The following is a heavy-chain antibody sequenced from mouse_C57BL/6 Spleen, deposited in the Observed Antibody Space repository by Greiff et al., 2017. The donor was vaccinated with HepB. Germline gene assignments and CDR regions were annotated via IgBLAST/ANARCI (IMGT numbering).Heavy chain of an antibody. Sequence: QVQLQQPGAELVKPGASVKLSCKASGYTFTSYWMQWVKQRPGQGLEWIGEIDPSDSYTNSNQKFKGEATLTVDTSSSTADMQLSSRTSEDSAVYYCVQLGRGFAYWGQGTLVTVSA. J-gene: IGHJ3*01. CDR2: IDPSDSYT. D-gene: IGHD4-1*01. CDR3: VQLGRGFAY. V-gene: IGHV1-50*01. CDR1: GYTFTSYW.